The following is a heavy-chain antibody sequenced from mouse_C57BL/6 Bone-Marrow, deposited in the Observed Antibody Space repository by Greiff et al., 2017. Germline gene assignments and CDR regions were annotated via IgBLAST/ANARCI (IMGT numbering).Heavy chain of an antibody. Sequence: QVQLQQSGAELVMPGASVKLSCKASGYTFTSYWMHWVKQRPGQGLEWIGEIDPSDSYTNYNQKFKGKSTLTVDKSSITAYMQLSSLTSEDSAVYYCARDTVVAEYYAMDCWGRGTSVTVSS. D-gene: IGHD1-1*01. CDR1: GYTFTSYW. V-gene: IGHV1-69*01. CDR3: ARDTVVAEYYAMDC. J-gene: IGHJ4*01. CDR2: IDPSDSYT.